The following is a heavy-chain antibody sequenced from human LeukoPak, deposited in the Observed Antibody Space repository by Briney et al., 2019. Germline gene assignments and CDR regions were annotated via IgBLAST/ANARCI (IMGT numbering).Heavy chain of an antibody. J-gene: IGHJ3*01. Sequence: SETLSLTCTVSGGSISTYYWSWIRQPPGKGLGWIGYIDYSGSTNYNPSLKSRVTISLDTSKNQFSVKLSALTTADTAVYYCARGRRSSGRHDAFDVWGQGTMVTVSS. CDR2: IDYSGST. CDR1: GGSISTYY. V-gene: IGHV4-59*01. D-gene: IGHD1-26*01. CDR3: ARGRRSSGRHDAFDV.